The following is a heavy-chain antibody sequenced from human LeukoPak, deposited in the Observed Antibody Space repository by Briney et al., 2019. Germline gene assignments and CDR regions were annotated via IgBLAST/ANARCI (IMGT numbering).Heavy chain of an antibody. CDR3: AKGDYGDYEYAFDI. Sequence: GGSLRLSCAASGFTFSSYAMSWVRQAPGKGLEWVAAISGSGGSTYYADSVKGRFTISSDNSKNTLYLQMNSLRAEDTAVYYCAKGDYGDYEYAFDIWGQGTMVTVSS. V-gene: IGHV3-23*01. CDR1: GFTFSSYA. D-gene: IGHD4-17*01. J-gene: IGHJ3*02. CDR2: ISGSGGST.